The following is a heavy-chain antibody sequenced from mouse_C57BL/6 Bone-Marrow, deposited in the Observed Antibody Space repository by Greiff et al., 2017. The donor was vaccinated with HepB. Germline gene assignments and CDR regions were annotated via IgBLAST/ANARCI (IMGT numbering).Heavy chain of an antibody. CDR1: GYTFTNYW. CDR2: IYPGGGYT. D-gene: IGHD1-1*01. CDR3: ARRATVETGYAMDD. J-gene: IGHJ4*01. Sequence: QVQLQQSGAELVRPGTSVKMSCKASGYTFTNYWLGWAKQRPGHGLEWIGDIYPGGGYTNYNEKFKGKATLTADKSSSTAYMQFHSLTSEDSAIYYCARRATVETGYAMDDWGQGTSVTVSS. V-gene: IGHV1-63*01.